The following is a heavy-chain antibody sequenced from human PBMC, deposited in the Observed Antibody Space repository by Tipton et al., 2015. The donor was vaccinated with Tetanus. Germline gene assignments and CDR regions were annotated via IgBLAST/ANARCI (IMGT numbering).Heavy chain of an antibody. V-gene: IGHV3-23*01. J-gene: IGHJ4*02. CDR3: AKWGDGRITIALGVWFDY. CDR2: ISGSGGST. CDR1: GFTFSSYA. Sequence: SLRLSCAASGFTFSSYAMSWVRQAPGKGLEWVSAISGSGGSTYYADSVKGRFTISRDNSKNTLYLQMNSLRAEDTAVYYCAKWGDGRITIALGVWFDYWGQGTLVTVSS. D-gene: IGHD3-10*01.